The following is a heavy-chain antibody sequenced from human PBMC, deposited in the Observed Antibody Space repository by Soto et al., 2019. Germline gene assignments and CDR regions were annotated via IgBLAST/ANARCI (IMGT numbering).Heavy chain of an antibody. Sequence: QLQLQESGPGLVKPSETLSLTCTVSGGSISSSSYYWVWIRQPPGKGLEWIGSIYYSGSTYYNPSLKSRVTISVDTSKNQFSLKLSSVTAADTAVYYCAIHAENYSSSWYGEKDNWFDPWGQGTLVTVSS. CDR3: AIHAENYSSSWYGEKDNWFDP. V-gene: IGHV4-39*01. D-gene: IGHD6-13*01. CDR1: GGSISSSSYY. J-gene: IGHJ5*02. CDR2: IYYSGST.